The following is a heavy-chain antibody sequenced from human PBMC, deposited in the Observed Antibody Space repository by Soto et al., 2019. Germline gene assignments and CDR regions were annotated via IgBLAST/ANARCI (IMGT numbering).Heavy chain of an antibody. J-gene: IGHJ4*02. V-gene: IGHV1-69*02. CDR2: VNPIVSMS. Sequence: QVQLVQSGAEVKKPGSSVKVSCKASGDTFSFYTINWVRQAPGLGLEWMGRVNPIVSMSNYAQKFQGRVTTTADKSTHTAYMQLSSLRSEDTAIYYCAASYGSGYRAFDYWGQGALVTVSS. CDR3: AASYGSGYRAFDY. CDR1: GDTFSFYT. D-gene: IGHD3-10*01.